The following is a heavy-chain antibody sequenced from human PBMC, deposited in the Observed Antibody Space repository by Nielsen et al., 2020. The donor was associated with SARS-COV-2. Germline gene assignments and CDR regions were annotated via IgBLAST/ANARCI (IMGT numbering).Heavy chain of an antibody. CDR3: ARDRDYGDRYYCYYYGMDV. CDR1: GFTFSSYE. J-gene: IGHJ6*02. CDR2: ISSSGSTI. D-gene: IGHD4-17*01. Sequence: GESLKISCAASGFTFSSYEMNWVRQAPGKGLEWVSYISSSGSTIYYADSVKGRFTISRDNAKNSLYLQMNSLRAEDTAVYYCARDRDYGDRYYCYYYGMDVWGQGTTVTVSS. V-gene: IGHV3-48*03.